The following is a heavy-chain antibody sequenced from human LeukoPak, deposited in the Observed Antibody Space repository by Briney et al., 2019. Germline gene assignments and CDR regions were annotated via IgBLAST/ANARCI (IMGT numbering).Heavy chain of an antibody. CDR3: ARGPLAYDSSGYYYADLDY. Sequence: GESLKISCKGSGYSFTSYGISWVRQAPGQGLEWMGWISAYNGNTNYAQKLQGRVTMTTDTSTSTAYMELRSLRSDDTAVYYCARGPLAYDSSGYYYADLDYWGQGTLVTVSS. D-gene: IGHD3-22*01. CDR2: ISAYNGNT. V-gene: IGHV1-18*01. J-gene: IGHJ4*02. CDR1: GYSFTSYG.